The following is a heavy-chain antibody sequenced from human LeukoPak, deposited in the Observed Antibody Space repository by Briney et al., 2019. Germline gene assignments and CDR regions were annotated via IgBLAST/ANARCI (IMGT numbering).Heavy chain of an antibody. Sequence: PSQTLSLTCAVSGGSISSGGYSWSWIRQPPGKGLEWIGYIYHSGSTYYNPSLKSRVTISVDRSKNQFSLKLSSVTAADTAVYHCARTSIAARRANAFDIWGQGTMVTVSS. CDR2: IYHSGST. V-gene: IGHV4-30-2*01. D-gene: IGHD6-6*01. CDR1: GGSISSGGYS. CDR3: ARTSIAARRANAFDI. J-gene: IGHJ3*02.